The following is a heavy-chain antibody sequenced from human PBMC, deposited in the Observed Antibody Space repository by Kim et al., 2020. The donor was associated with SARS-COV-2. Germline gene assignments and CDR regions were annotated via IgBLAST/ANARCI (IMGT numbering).Heavy chain of an antibody. D-gene: IGHD2-8*01. CDR1: GFTFSSYG. Sequence: GGSLRLSCAASGFTFSSYGMHWVRQAPGKGLEWVAVISYDGSNKYYADSVKGRFTISRDNSKNTLYLQMYSLRAEDTAVYYCAKDRVSNYYYGMDVWGQGPTVTVSS. CDR2: ISYDGSNK. V-gene: IGHV3-30*18. CDR3: AKDRVSNYYYGMDV. J-gene: IGHJ6*02.